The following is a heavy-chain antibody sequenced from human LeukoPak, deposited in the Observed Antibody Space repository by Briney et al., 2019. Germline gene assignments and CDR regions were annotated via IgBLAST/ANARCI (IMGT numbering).Heavy chain of an antibody. V-gene: IGHV5-51*01. CDR3: ARQGGSYRSPFDF. CDR1: GYSFTSYW. CDR2: IYPGDSGT. Sequence: GESLKISCKGSGYSFTSYWIGWVRQMPGKGLEWMGVIYPGDSGTRYSPSFQGQVTISADKSISTAYLQWSSLKASDTAIYYCARQGGSYRSPFDFWGQGTLVTVSS. J-gene: IGHJ4*02. D-gene: IGHD1-26*01.